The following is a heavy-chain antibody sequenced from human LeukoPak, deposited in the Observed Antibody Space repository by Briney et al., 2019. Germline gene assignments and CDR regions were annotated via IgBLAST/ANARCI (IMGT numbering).Heavy chain of an antibody. CDR2: IRSKVYGGAT. V-gene: IGHV3-49*05. Sequence: KAGGSLRLSCTASGFTFGDYAMSWFRQAPGKGPEWVGFIRSKVYGGATEYAASVKGRFIISRDDSKSIAYLQMNSLETEDTAVYYCSRSRRVLCTGACYSFDYWGQGTLVTVSS. CDR1: GFTFGDYA. J-gene: IGHJ4*02. D-gene: IGHD2-8*02. CDR3: SRSRRVLCTGACYSFDY.